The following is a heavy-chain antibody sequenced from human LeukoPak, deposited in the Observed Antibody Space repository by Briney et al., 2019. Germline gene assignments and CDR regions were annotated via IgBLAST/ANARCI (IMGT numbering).Heavy chain of an antibody. CDR2: IYYSGST. J-gene: IGHJ3*02. CDR1: GGSISSGDYY. D-gene: IGHD3-22*01. CDR3: ATHSSGYDSGNDAFDI. Sequence: SQTLSLTCTVSGGSISSGDYYWSWIRQPPGKGLEWIGYIYYSGSTYYNPSLKSRVTISVDTSKNRFSLKLSSVTAADTAVYYCATHSSGYDSGNDAFDIWGQGAMVTVSS. V-gene: IGHV4-30-4*08.